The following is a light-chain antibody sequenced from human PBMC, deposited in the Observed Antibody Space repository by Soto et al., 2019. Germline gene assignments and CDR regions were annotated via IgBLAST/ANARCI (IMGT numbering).Light chain of an antibody. CDR3: QQYGTSPLT. CDR1: QTVNSNY. CDR2: GAS. Sequence: EIFLTQSPGSVWVXPVGXXRLXXGSSQTVNSNYLAWYQQKPGQAPRLLISGASIRATGVPNRFSGSGSGTDFTLTITRLEPEDFAVYYCQQYGTSPLTFGGGTKVDIK. V-gene: IGKV3-20*01. J-gene: IGKJ4*01.